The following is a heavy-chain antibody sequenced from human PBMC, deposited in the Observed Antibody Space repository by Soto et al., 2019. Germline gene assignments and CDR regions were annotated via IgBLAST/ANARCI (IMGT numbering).Heavy chain of an antibody. Sequence: QVQLQESGPGLVKPSETLSLTCTVSGGSISSYYWSWIRQPPGKGLEWIGYIYYSGSTNYNPSHKSRVTMSVDTSKNQFSLKLSSVTAADTAAYYCASKAVAGTFDYWGQGTLVTVSS. CDR2: IYYSGST. V-gene: IGHV4-59*08. D-gene: IGHD6-19*01. CDR1: GGSISSYY. CDR3: ASKAVAGTFDY. J-gene: IGHJ4*02.